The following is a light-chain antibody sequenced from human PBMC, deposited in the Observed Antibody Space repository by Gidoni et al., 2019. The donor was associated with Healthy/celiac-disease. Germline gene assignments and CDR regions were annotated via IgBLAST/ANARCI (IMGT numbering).Light chain of an antibody. CDR2: AAS. V-gene: IGKV1-6*01. J-gene: IGKJ1*01. Sequence: AIQLTQSPSSLSASVGDRVTITCRASQGIRNDLGWYQQKPGKAPKLLIYAASSLQSGVPSRFSGSGSGTDFTLTISSLQPEDFATYYCRQDYNYPWTFGQGTKVEIK. CDR3: RQDYNYPWT. CDR1: QGIRND.